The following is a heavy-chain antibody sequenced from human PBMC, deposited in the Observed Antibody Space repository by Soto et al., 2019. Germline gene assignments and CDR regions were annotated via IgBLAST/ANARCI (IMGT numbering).Heavy chain of an antibody. CDR1: GGSISSYY. CDR3: ARDLGYYYGSGAPRVYGMDV. J-gene: IGHJ6*02. D-gene: IGHD3-10*01. V-gene: IGHV4-59*01. CDR2: IYYSGST. Sequence: SEALSLTCTVSGGSISSYYWSWIRQPPGKGLEWIGYIYYSGSTNYNPSLKSRVTISVDTSKNQFSLKLSSVTAADTAVYYCARDLGYYYGSGAPRVYGMDVWGQGTTVTVSS.